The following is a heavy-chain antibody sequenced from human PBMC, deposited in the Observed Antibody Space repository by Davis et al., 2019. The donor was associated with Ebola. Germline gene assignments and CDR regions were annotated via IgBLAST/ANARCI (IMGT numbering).Heavy chain of an antibody. CDR2: IYYSAST. CDR3: ARGST. CDR1: GGSISSSSDY. V-gene: IGHV4-39*01. Sequence: SETLSLTCTVSGGSISSSSDYWGWIRQPPGKGLEWIGSIYYSASTYYNPSLKSRVTMTVDTSKNQFSRKLSSVTAADTAVYYCARGSTWGQGTLVTVSS. J-gene: IGHJ4*02. D-gene: IGHD3-10*01.